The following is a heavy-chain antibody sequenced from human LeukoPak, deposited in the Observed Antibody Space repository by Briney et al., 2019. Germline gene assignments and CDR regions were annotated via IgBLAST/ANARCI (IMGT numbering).Heavy chain of an antibody. D-gene: IGHD2-15*01. CDR1: GFTFSSYW. CDR2: INSDGSST. Sequence: GGSLRLSCAASGFTFSSYWMHWVRQAPGKGLVWVSRINSDGSSTTYADSVKGRFTISRDNAKNTLYLQMNSLRAEDTAVYYCATSTYCSGGSCYSRTFQYWGQGTLVNVFS. J-gene: IGHJ4*02. V-gene: IGHV3-74*01. CDR3: ATSTYCSGGSCYSRTFQY.